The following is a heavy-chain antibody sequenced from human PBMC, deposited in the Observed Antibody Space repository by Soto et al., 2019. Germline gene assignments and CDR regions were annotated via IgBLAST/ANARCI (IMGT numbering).Heavy chain of an antibody. CDR1: GFTFSNYY. J-gene: IGHJ4*02. CDR3: ARSYSSGWEFDY. D-gene: IGHD6-19*01. Sequence: PGGSLRLSCGASGFTFSNYYMSWIRQAPGKGLEWVSYISSTDRTIYYADSVEGRFTVSRDNAQNSLSLKLNSLRVEDTAVYYCARSYSSGWEFDYWGQGTQVTVSS. V-gene: IGHV3-11*01. CDR2: ISSTDRTI.